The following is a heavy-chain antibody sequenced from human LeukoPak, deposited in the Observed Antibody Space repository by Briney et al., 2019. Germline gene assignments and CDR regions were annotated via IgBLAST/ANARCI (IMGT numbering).Heavy chain of an antibody. CDR2: IYYSGST. CDR1: GGSISSSSYY. D-gene: IGHD6-13*01. Sequence: SETLSLTCTVSGGSISSSSYYWGWIRQPPGKGLEWIGSIYYSGSTYYNPSLKSRVTISVDTSKNQFSLKLSSVTAADTAVYYCARDRSLTYSPDAFDIWGQGTMVTVSS. V-gene: IGHV4-39*07. J-gene: IGHJ3*02. CDR3: ARDRSLTYSPDAFDI.